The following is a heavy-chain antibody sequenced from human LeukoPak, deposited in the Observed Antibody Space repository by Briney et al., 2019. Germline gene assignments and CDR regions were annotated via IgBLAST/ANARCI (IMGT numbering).Heavy chain of an antibody. CDR2: ISHNGDTK. D-gene: IGHD6-13*01. V-gene: IGHV3-11*01. CDR1: GFTFSDHY. J-gene: IGHJ4*02. CDR3: ARDRHGYFDY. Sequence: GGSLRLSCAASGFTFSDHYMIWLRQAPGKGLESISYISHNGDTKYYADSVKGRLSISGDNAKSSLYLEMNSLRVADTAVYYCARDRHGYFDYWGQGTLVTVSS.